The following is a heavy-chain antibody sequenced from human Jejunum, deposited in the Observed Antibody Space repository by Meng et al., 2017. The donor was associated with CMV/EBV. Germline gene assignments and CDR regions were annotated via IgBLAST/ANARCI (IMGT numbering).Heavy chain of an antibody. J-gene: IGHJ4*02. CDR2: ISPHNGNT. V-gene: IGHV1-18*01. CDR3: ARERPGSGYQVTDY. Sequence: GYVFNTKGISWVRQASGQGFEWMGWISPHNGNTKLADKFQGRVTLTTDSSTRTVYMELRSLTSDDTAVYYCARERPGSGYQVTDYWGQGTLVTVSS. D-gene: IGHD5-18*01. CDR1: GYVFNTKG.